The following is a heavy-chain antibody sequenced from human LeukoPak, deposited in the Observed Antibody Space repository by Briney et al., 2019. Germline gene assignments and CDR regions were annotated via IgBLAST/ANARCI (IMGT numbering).Heavy chain of an antibody. J-gene: IGHJ4*02. V-gene: IGHV3-30*18. D-gene: IGHD3-22*01. CDR1: GFTFSSYR. CDR2: ISYDGSNK. Sequence: GGSLRLSCAASGFTFSSYRMLWVRQAPGKGLEGGAVISYDGSNKYYADSVKGRFTISRDNSKNTLYLQMNSLRAEDTAVYYCAKDTSMIVVVTNIDYWGQGTLVTVSS. CDR3: AKDTSMIVVVTNIDY.